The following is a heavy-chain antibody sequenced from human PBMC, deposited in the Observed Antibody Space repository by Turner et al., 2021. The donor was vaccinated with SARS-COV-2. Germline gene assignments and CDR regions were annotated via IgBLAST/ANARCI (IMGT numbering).Heavy chain of an antibody. D-gene: IGHD2-2*01. CDR2: IYYSGTT. CDR1: VASVNNSDYY. Sequence: QLQLQESGPGLVKPSETLSLTCTVPVASVNNSDYYWAWICQPPEKGLEWIGNIYYSGTTYYNPSLKSRVTISVDTSKNQFSLKLTSVTAADTAVYFCARDTRVVPLWVDSWGQGTLVTVSS. V-gene: IGHV4-39*02. J-gene: IGHJ4*02. CDR3: ARDTRVVPLWVDS.